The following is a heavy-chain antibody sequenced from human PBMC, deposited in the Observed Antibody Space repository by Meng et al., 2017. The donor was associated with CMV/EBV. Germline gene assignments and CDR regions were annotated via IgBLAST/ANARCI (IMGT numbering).Heavy chain of an antibody. V-gene: IGHV1-2*02. Sequence: QVHLAQSGAEVRKPGDSVKVSCEASGYKMADYYIHWMRQAPGQWLEWMGWINPNDATNYAHSFQGRVTMTRDMSMNTVYMELSRLTSDDTAVYYCARSTGWSRFDSWGLGTLVTVSS. J-gene: IGHJ4*01. CDR2: INPNDAT. CDR1: GYKMADYY. CDR3: ARSTGWSRFDS. D-gene: IGHD6-19*01.